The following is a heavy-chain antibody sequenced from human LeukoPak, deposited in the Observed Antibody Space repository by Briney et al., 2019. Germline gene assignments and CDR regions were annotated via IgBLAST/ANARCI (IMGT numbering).Heavy chain of an antibody. V-gene: IGHV1-8*01. J-gene: IGHJ3*02. CDR2: MNPNSGNT. CDR1: GYTFTSYD. D-gene: IGHD5-18*01. Sequence: ASVKVSCKASGYTFTSYDINWVRQATGQGLEWMGWMNPNSGNTGYAQKFQGRVTMTRNTSISTACMELSSLRSEDTAVYYCMTYGSVGHLPKIYSYGPPAGNDAFDIWGQGTMVTVSS. CDR3: MTYGSVGHLPKIYSYGPPAGNDAFDI.